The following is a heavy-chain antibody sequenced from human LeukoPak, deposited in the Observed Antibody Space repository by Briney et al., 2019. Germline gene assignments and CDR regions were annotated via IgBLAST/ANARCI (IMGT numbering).Heavy chain of an antibody. D-gene: IGHD3-10*01. CDR2: MNPNSGNT. J-gene: IGHJ6*02. Sequence: ASVKVSCKASGYTFTSYDINWVRQATGQGLEWMGWMNPNSGNTGYAQKFQGRVTMTRNTSISTAYMELSSLRSEDTAVYYCARHYYGSGSFQPYYGMDVWGQGTTVTVS. V-gene: IGHV1-8*01. CDR3: ARHYYGSGSFQPYYGMDV. CDR1: GYTFTSYD.